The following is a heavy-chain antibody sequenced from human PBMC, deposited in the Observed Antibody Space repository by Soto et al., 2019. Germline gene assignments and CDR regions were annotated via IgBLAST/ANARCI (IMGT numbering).Heavy chain of an antibody. D-gene: IGHD2-2*01. J-gene: IGHJ5*02. CDR2: IYYSGST. CDR3: ASAQRGGDKRRVVNWFDP. CDR1: GGSISSGGYY. V-gene: IGHV4-31*03. Sequence: ASETLSLTCTVSGGSISSGGYYWSWIRQHPGKGLEWIGYIYYSGSTYYNPSLKSRVTISVDTSKNQFPLKLSSVTAADTAVYYCASAQRGGDKRRVVNWFDPWGQGTQVTVSS.